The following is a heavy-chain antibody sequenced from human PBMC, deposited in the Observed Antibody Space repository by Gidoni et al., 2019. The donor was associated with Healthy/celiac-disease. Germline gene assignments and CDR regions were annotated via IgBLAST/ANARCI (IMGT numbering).Heavy chain of an antibody. V-gene: IGHV3-64*02. D-gene: IGHD2-2*01. CDR3: ARGGYCSSTSCYGGGVDYYYGMDV. J-gene: IGHJ6*02. Sequence: EVQLVESGEGLVQPGGSLRLSCAASGFTFSSYAMHWVRPAPGKGLEYVSAISSNGGSTYYADSVKGRFTISRDNSKNTLYLQMGSLRAEDMAVYYCARGGYCSSTSCYGGGVDYYYGMDVWGQGTTVTVSS. CDR1: GFTFSSYA. CDR2: ISSNGGST.